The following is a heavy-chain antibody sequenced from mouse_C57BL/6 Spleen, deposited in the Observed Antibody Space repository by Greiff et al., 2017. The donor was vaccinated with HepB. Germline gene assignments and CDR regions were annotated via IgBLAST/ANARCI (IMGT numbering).Heavy chain of an antibody. V-gene: IGHV1-26*01. J-gene: IGHJ3*01. CDR1: GYTFTDYY. Sequence: EVQLQQSGPELVKPGASVKISCKASGYTFTDYYMNWVKQSHGKSLEWIGDINPNNGGTSYNQKFKGKATLTVDKSSSTAYMELRSLTSEDSAVYYCARHGSSYAWFAYWGQGTLVTVSA. CDR3: ARHGSSYAWFAY. CDR2: INPNNGGT. D-gene: IGHD1-1*01.